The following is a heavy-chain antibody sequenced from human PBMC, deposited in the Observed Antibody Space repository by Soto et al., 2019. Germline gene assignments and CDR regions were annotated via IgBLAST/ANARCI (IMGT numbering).Heavy chain of an antibody. Sequence: GGSLRLSCAASGFTFSSYAMSWVRQAPGKGLEWVSAISGSGGSTYYADSVKGRFTISRDNSKNTLYLQMNSLRAEDTTVYYCAKTKGSWDYYYYYGMDVWGQGATVTVSS. CDR1: GFTFSSYA. J-gene: IGHJ6*02. V-gene: IGHV3-23*01. CDR3: AKTKGSWDYYYYYGMDV. CDR2: ISGSGGST. D-gene: IGHD6-13*01.